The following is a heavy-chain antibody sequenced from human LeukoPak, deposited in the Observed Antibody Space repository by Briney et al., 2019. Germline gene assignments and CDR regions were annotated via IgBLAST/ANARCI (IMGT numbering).Heavy chain of an antibody. V-gene: IGHV4-30-2*01. CDR3: ARMSGSYSRGY. CDR1: GGSISSGGYY. Sequence: SETLSLTCTVSGGSISSGGYYWSWIRQPPGKGLEWIGYIYHSGSTYYNPSLKSRVTISVDRSKTQFSLKLSSVTAADTAVYYCARMSGSYSRGYWGQGTLVTVSS. CDR2: IYHSGST. D-gene: IGHD1-26*01. J-gene: IGHJ1*01.